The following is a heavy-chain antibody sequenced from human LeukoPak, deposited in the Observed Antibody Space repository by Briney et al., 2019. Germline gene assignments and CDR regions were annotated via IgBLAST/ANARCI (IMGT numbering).Heavy chain of an antibody. D-gene: IGHD3-10*01. Sequence: GASVKVSCRASGYTFTSYDINWVRQATGQGLEWVGWMNPNSGNTGYAQKFQGRVTMTRNTSISTAYMELSSLRSEDTAVYYCARGRRYYGSGIVFFYWGQGTLVTVSS. CDR2: MNPNSGNT. J-gene: IGHJ4*02. CDR1: GYTFTSYD. V-gene: IGHV1-8*01. CDR3: ARGRRYYGSGIVFFY.